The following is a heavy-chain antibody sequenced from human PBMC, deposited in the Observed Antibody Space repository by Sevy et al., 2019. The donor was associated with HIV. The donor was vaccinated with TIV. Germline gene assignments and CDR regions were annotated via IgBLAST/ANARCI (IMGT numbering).Heavy chain of an antibody. D-gene: IGHD3-3*01. CDR3: AKATTPRFGVVTFYFDY. CDR1: GFTFYSYA. J-gene: IGHJ4*02. CDR2: ISGSGGST. V-gene: IGHV3-23*01. Sequence: GGSLRLSCAASGFTFYSYAMAWVRQAPGKGLEWVSAISGSGGSTYYADSVKGRFTISRDNSKNTMYLQMNSLRAEDTAVYYCAKATTPRFGVVTFYFDYWGQRTLVTVSS.